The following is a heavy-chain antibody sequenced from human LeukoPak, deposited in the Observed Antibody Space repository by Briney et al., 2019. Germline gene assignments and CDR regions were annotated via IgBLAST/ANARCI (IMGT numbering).Heavy chain of an antibody. D-gene: IGHD1-26*01. CDR1: GYTFTNYW. CDR2: IYPGDSDT. CDR3: ARLDSGSYYFDFDY. J-gene: IGHJ4*02. Sequence: GESPKISCTGSGYTFTNYWIAWVRQMPGKGLEWMGVIYPGDSDTRYSPSFQGQVTISADKSISTAYLQWSSLKASDTAMYYCARLDSGSYYFDFDYWGQGTLVTVSS. V-gene: IGHV5-51*01.